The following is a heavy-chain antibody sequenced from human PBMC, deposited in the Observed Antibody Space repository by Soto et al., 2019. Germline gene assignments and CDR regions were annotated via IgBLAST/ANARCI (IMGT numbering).Heavy chain of an antibody. J-gene: IGHJ5*02. Sequence: QVQLQESGPGLVKPSQTLSLTCTVSGGSISSGGYYWSWIRQHPGKGLEGIGYIYYSGSTYYNPSLKSRVTISVDTSKNQFSLKLSSVTAADTAVYYCARGMTTVTETAAWFDPWGQGTLVTVSS. CDR3: ARGMTTVTETAAWFDP. CDR1: GGSISSGGYY. V-gene: IGHV4-31*03. CDR2: IYYSGST. D-gene: IGHD4-17*01.